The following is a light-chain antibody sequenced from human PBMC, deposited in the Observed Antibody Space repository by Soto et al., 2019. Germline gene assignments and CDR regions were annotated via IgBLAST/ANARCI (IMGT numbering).Light chain of an antibody. CDR3: QTGGTVVV. V-gene: IGLV4-69*01. CDR2: LNSDGSH. Sequence: QPVLTQSPSASASLGASVKLTCTLSSGHSSYAIAWHQQQPEKGPRYLMKLNSDGSHSKGDGIPDRFSGSSSGAERYLTISSLQSEDEADCYCQTGGTVVVFGGGTKLTVL. J-gene: IGLJ2*01. CDR1: SGHSSYA.